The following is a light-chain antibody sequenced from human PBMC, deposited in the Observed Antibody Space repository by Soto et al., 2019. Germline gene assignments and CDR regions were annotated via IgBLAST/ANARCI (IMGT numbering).Light chain of an antibody. CDR3: LQYHNLWA. CDR1: QSIYSN. CDR2: RAS. Sequence: ITVTQSPTPLSVAPGERAPLSCRASQSIYSNVAWYQQRPGQAPRLLIYRASTRATGIPARFSGSGSGTEFTLTISSLQSEDFTVYSCLQYHNLWAFGQGTKVDIK. V-gene: IGKV3-15*01. J-gene: IGKJ1*01.